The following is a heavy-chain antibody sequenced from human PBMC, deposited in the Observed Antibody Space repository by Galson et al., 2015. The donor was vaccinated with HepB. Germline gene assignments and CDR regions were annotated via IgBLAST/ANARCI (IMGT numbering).Heavy chain of an antibody. CDR3: ASGVGATRV. V-gene: IGHV4-59*01. Sequence: ETLSLTCTVSGGSISNNYWSWIRQPPGKGLEWVGYFYYSGSTKSTNYNPSLRSRVSISVDTSKNQFSLELTSVTAADTAVYYCASGVGATRVWGQGTLVVVSS. CDR2: FYYSGSTKST. CDR1: GGSISNNY. J-gene: IGHJ4*02. D-gene: IGHD1-26*01.